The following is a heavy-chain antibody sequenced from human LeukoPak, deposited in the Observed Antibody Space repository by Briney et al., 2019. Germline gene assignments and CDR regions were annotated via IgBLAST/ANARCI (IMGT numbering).Heavy chain of an antibody. D-gene: IGHD3-22*01. V-gene: IGHV4-31*03. J-gene: IGHJ4*02. Sequence: SETLSLTCTVSGGSISSGGYYWSWIRQHPGKGLEWIGYIYYSGSTYYNPSLKSRVTISVDTSKNQFSLKLGSVTAADTAVYYCARNDSSGILDYWGQGTLVTVSS. CDR2: IYYSGST. CDR1: GGSISSGGYY. CDR3: ARNDSSGILDY.